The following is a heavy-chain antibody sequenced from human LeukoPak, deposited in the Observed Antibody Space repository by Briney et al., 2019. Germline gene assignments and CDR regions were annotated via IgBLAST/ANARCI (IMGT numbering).Heavy chain of an antibody. J-gene: IGHJ6*03. CDR3: ARHIGGGIEDMDV. V-gene: IGHV4-59*08. CDR2: IYVTGST. Sequence: SESLSLTCIVSGGSIGTYYWSWIRQSPGKGLEWIGYIYVTGSTRYNPYLQSRVTISVDTSRNQFFLKMSSVTAADTAVYYCARHIGGGIEDMDVWGTGTKVTVSS. D-gene: IGHD3-16*02. CDR1: GGSIGTYY.